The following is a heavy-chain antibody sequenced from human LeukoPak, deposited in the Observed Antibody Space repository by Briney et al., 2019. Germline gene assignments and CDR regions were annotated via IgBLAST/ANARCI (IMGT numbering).Heavy chain of an antibody. Sequence: NPSETPSLTCSVSGYSISSGYFWGWIRQPPGKRPEWIATTHHSGATYYNPSLKSRVTLSVDMPKNQVSLKLTSVTAADTAVYYCTREVWGSTFPDYWGQGTLVTVSS. CDR2: THHSGAT. D-gene: IGHD7-27*01. CDR1: GYSISSGYF. V-gene: IGHV4-38-2*02. CDR3: TREVWGSTFPDY. J-gene: IGHJ4*02.